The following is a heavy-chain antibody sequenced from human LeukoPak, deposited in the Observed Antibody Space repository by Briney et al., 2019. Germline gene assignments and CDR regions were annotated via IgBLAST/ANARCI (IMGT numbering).Heavy chain of an antibody. D-gene: IGHD2-15*01. CDR3: GRDGHYSVDS. J-gene: IGHJ4*02. CDR1: GGSISDGYW. Sequence: PSETLSLTCAVSGGSISDGYWWTWVRQSPGTGLEWFAEIPHSGSTNYNPSLKSRVTISVDKSKNQFSLEVNSLTAADTAIYYCGRDGHYSVDSWGQGMLVTVSS. V-gene: IGHV4-4*02. CDR2: IPHSGST.